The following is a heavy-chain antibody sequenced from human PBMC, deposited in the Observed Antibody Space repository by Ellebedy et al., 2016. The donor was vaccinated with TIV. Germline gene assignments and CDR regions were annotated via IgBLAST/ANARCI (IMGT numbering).Heavy chain of an antibody. CDR2: ISSGGST. Sequence: GSLRLSCAVSGVSISRDYWSWIRQPPGKGLQWIGYISSGGSTNYSPSLKSRVTMSMDTSKNQFSLNLKSVTAADTAVYYCARTFTETLGGSDTHWVFDFWGQGSLVTASS. CDR1: GVSISRDY. D-gene: IGHD2/OR15-2a*01. V-gene: IGHV4-59*01. J-gene: IGHJ4*02. CDR3: ARTFTETLGGSDTHWVFDF.